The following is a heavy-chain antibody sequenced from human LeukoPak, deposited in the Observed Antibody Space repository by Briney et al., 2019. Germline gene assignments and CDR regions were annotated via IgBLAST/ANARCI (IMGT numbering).Heavy chain of an antibody. Sequence: GGSLRLSCAASGFTFSNAWMSWVRQAPGKGLEWVSYISSSGSTIHYADSVKGRFTISRDNAKNSLYLQMNSLRAEDTAVYYCAELGITMIGGVWGKGTTVTISS. D-gene: IGHD3-10*02. CDR3: AELGITMIGGV. V-gene: IGHV3-11*04. CDR1: GFTFSNAW. CDR2: ISSSGSTI. J-gene: IGHJ6*04.